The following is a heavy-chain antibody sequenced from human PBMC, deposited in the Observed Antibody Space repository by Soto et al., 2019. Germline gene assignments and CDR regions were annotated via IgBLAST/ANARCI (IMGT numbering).Heavy chain of an antibody. V-gene: IGHV4-59*08. CDR2: IYYSGST. J-gene: IGHJ5*02. D-gene: IGHD3-9*01. Sequence: SETLSLTCTVSGGSISTYYWSWIRQPPGKGLEWIGYIYYSGSTNYNPSLKSRVTISVDTSKNQFSLRLSSVTAADTAVYYCARHARYYDILTGYSTLSWFDPWGQGTLVTVSS. CDR3: ARHARYYDILTGYSTLSWFDP. CDR1: GGSISTYY.